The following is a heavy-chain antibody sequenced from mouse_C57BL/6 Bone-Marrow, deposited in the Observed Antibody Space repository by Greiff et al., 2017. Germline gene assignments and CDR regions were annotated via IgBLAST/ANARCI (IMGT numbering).Heavy chain of an antibody. CDR1: GYTFTSYW. CDR2: IDPSDSYT. Sequence: QVQLQQPGAELVMPGASVKLSCKASGYTFTSYWMHWVKQRPGQGLEWIGEIDPSDSYTNYNQKFKGKSTLTVDKSSSTAYMQLGSLTSEDSAVYYCAREGLRRDWYFDVWGTGTTVTVSS. CDR3: AREGLRRDWYFDV. D-gene: IGHD2-4*01. V-gene: IGHV1-69*01. J-gene: IGHJ1*03.